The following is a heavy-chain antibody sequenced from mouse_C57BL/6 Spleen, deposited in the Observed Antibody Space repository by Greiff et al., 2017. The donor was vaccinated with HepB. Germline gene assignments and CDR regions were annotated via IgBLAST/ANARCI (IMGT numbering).Heavy chain of an antibody. CDR1: GFSFNTYA. CDR2: IRSKSNNYAT. J-gene: IGHJ4*01. CDR3: VRQRGSMDY. D-gene: IGHD3-2*02. V-gene: IGHV10-1*01. Sequence: VQLQQSGGGLVQPKGSLKLSCAASGFSFNTYAMNWVRQAPGKGLEWVARIRSKSNNYATYYADSVKDSFTISRDDSESMLYLQMNNLKTEDTARYYCVRQRGSMDYWGQGTSVTVSS.